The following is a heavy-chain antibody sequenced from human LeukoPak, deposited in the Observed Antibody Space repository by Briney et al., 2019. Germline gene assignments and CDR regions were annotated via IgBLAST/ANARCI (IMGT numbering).Heavy chain of an antibody. CDR2: ISHSGST. D-gene: IGHD2-15*01. CDR3: ARGARGSWGYYGMDV. CDR1: GGSFSDYY. V-gene: IGHV4-34*01. Sequence: PSETLSLTCAVYGGSFSDYYWSWIRQPPGKGLEWIGEISHSGSTNYSPSLKSRVTISSDTSKSQFSLKLNSVNAADTAVFYWARGARGSWGYYGMDVWGQGTTVTVSS. J-gene: IGHJ6*02.